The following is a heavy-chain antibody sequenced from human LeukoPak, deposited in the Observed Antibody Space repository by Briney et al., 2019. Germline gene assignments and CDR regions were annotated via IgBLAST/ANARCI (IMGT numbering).Heavy chain of an antibody. CDR3: ARDRETYYYDSSGYYPRAGPDY. Sequence: ASVKVSCKASGYTFTSYGISWVRQAPGQGLEWMGWISAYNGNTNYAQKLQGRVTMTTDTSTSTAYMELSSLRSEDTAVYYCARDRETYYYDSSGYYPRAGPDYWGQGTLVTVSS. V-gene: IGHV1-18*01. J-gene: IGHJ4*02. D-gene: IGHD3-22*01. CDR1: GYTFTSYG. CDR2: ISAYNGNT.